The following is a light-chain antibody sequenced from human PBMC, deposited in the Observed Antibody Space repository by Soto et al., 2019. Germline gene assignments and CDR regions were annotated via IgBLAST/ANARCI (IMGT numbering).Light chain of an antibody. CDR3: SSYTSSSIAV. CDR2: DVS. V-gene: IGLV2-14*03. J-gene: IGLJ7*01. Sequence: QSVLTQPASVSGSPGQSITISCTGTSSDVGSYNSVSWYQHHPGKAPKLVIYDVSNRPSGVSNRFSGSKSDNTASLTISGLQAEDEADYYCSSYTSSSIAVFGGGTQLTVL. CDR1: SSDVGSYNS.